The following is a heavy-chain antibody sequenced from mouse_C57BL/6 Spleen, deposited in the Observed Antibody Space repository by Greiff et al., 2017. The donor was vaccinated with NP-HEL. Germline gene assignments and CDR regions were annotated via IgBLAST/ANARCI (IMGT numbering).Heavy chain of an antibody. J-gene: IGHJ3*01. CDR2: ILPGSGST. D-gene: IGHD2-4*01. CDR1: GSTFPGYW. Sequence: NLGAPGNLSCKATGSTFPGYWIEWVKQRPGHGLEWIGEILPGSGSTNYNEKFKGKATFTADTSSNTAYMQLSSLTTEDSAIYYCARGGDYEDWGQGTLVTVSA. CDR3: ARGGDYED. V-gene: IGHV1-9*01.